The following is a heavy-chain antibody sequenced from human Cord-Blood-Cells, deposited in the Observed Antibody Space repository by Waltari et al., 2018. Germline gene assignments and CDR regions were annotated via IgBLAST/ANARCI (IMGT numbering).Heavy chain of an antibody. Sequence: QVQLVESGAEVKKPGASVKVSCKASGYNFTSYAMHWVRQAPGQRLEGRGWLNAGNGHTNYSRKFQGRVTITRDTSASTAYLQLSSLRSEDTAVYYCARVDGTYWHFDLWGRGALVTVSS. J-gene: IGHJ2*01. CDR1: GYNFTSYA. D-gene: IGHD1-7*01. CDR3: ARVDGTYWHFDL. CDR2: LNAGNGHT. V-gene: IGHV1-3*01.